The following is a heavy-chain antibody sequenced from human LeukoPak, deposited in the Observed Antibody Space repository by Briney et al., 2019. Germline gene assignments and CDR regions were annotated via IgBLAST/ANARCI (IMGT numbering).Heavy chain of an antibody. CDR1: GFTLRSYG. V-gene: IGHV3-30*18. CDR3: GKDVGSLSSSWYYYGMDV. J-gene: IGHJ6*02. D-gene: IGHD6-13*01. CDR2: ISYEGSNR. Sequence: PGGSLRLSCAASGFTLRSYGMHWVRQAPGKGLVWVAVISYEGSNRSYPESGKGGLTIARDNSRNRLYLEMNSLRAEDRAVYYCGKDVGSLSSSWYYYGMDVWGRGGTVADSS.